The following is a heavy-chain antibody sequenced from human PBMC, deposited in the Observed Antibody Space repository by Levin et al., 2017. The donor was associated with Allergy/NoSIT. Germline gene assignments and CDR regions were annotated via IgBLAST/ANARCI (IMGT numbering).Heavy chain of an antibody. D-gene: IGHD2-15*01. CDR3: AREGYCSGGSCYEPIDY. CDR1: GFTFSSYS. V-gene: IGHV3-74*01. Sequence: PRASVKVSSAASGFTFSSYSMHWVRQAPGKGLVWVSRIDSDGSTTSYADSLKGRFTISRDNAKNTLYLQMNSLRAEDTAVYYCAREGYCSGGSCYEPIDYWGQGTLVTVSS. CDR2: IDSDGSTT. J-gene: IGHJ4*02.